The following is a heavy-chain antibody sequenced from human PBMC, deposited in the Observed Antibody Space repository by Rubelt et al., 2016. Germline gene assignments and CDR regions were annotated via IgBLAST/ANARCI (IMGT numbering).Heavy chain of an antibody. V-gene: IGHV3-23*01. CDR3: AKDLMLAAAPPSDY. D-gene: IGHD6-13*01. Sequence: EVQLLESWGGLVQPGGSLRLSFAASGFTFSNYAMSWVRQAPGKGLEWVSSISGSGGGTYYADSVKGRFTISRDNSKNTLYLQMNSLRAEDTALYYCAKDLMLAAAPPSDYWGQGTLVTVSS. J-gene: IGHJ4*02. CDR1: GFTFSNYA. CDR2: ISGSGGGT.